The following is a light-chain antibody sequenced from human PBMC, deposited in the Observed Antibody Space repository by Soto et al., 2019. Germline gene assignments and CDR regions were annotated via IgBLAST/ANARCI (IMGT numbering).Light chain of an antibody. CDR2: KAS. CDR1: QSVDSW. J-gene: IGKJ1*01. Sequence: DIQMTQSPSTLSASIGDRVTITCRTSQSVDSWLAWYQQKPGKAPKLLIYKASSLQTGVPSRFSGSGSGTEFTLTSSSLQPDDFATYYCQHYNDYSRMFGQGTKVEIK. CDR3: QHYNDYSRM. V-gene: IGKV1-5*03.